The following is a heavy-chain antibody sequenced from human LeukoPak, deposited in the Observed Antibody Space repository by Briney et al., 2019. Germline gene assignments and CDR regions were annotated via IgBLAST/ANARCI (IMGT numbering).Heavy chain of an antibody. CDR1: GYIFTSYD. Sequence: ASVKVSCKASGYIFTSYDINWVRQAPGQGLEWMGWMNPNSGNTGYAQKFQGRVTMTRNTSISTAYMELSSLRSEDTAVYYCATWDSKYSYGCWPYWGQGTLVTVSS. V-gene: IGHV1-8*01. CDR3: ATWDSKYSYGCWPY. D-gene: IGHD5-18*01. J-gene: IGHJ4*02. CDR2: MNPNSGNT.